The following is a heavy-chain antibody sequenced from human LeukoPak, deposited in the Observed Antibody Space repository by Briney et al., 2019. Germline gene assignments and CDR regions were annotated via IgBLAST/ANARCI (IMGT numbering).Heavy chain of an antibody. Sequence: PGGSLRLSCAASGFTFSNAWMSWVCQAPGKGLEWVGRIKSKTDGGTTDYAAPVKGRFTISRDDSKNTLYLQMNSLKTEDTAVYYCTTGIAVAGTLEFDYWGQGTLVTVSS. CDR1: GFTFSNAW. CDR3: TTGIAVAGTLEFDY. J-gene: IGHJ4*02. V-gene: IGHV3-15*01. CDR2: IKSKTDGGTT. D-gene: IGHD6-19*01.